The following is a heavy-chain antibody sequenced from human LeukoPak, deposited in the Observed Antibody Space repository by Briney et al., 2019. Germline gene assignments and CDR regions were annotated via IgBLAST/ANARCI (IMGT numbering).Heavy chain of an antibody. V-gene: IGHV3-30*03. CDR1: GFTFSSYG. J-gene: IGHJ4*02. D-gene: IGHD3-10*01. Sequence: GGSLRLSCAASGFTFSSYGMHWVRQAPGKGLEWVAVISYDGSNKYYADSVKGRFTISRDNSKNTLYLQMNSLRAEDTAVYYCARPMVRGVNCFGYWGQGTLVTVSS. CDR2: ISYDGSNK. CDR3: ARPMVRGVNCFGY.